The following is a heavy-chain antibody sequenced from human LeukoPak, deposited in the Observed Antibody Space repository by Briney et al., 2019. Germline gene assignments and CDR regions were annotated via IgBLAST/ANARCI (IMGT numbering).Heavy chain of an antibody. CDR2: IYPGDSDT. Sequence: GEPLKTSCKRSGYPFTTYWIGWVRQLPGKGLEWMGIIYPGDSDTRYSPSFQGQVTISADKSISTAYLQWSSLKASDTAMYYCARWAKLTGRAWFDPWGQGTLVTVSS. CDR1: GYPFTTYW. V-gene: IGHV5-51*01. J-gene: IGHJ5*02. D-gene: IGHD3-9*01. CDR3: ARWAKLTGRAWFDP.